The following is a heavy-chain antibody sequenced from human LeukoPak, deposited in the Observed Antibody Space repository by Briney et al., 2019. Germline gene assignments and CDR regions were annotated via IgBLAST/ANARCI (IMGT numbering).Heavy chain of an antibody. V-gene: IGHV3-7*01. CDR3: ARHLLRGQNFDY. J-gene: IGHJ4*02. CDR2: IKDDGSDK. CDR1: GFTFSDSW. Sequence: GGSLRLSGGTSGFTFSDSWTSWFRRAPGQGLEWVASIKDDGSDKYYLDSVRGRFTISRDNADDSLYLQLDDLRAEDTAVFYCARHLLRGQNFDYWGQGTLVTVSS.